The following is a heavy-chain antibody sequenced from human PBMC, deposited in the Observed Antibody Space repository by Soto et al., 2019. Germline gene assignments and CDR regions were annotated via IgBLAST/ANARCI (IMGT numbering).Heavy chain of an antibody. V-gene: IGHV3-9*01. Sequence: EVQLVESGGGLVQPGRSLRLSCAASGFNFDDYAMHWVRQAPGKNMEWVSGISWEGGSVGYADSVKGRFTVSRDNAKNSLYLEMNNLRSEDTALYYCAKDHDEDFGYDLDYMTYWGQGTLVTVSS. J-gene: IGHJ4*02. CDR1: GFNFDDYA. CDR2: ISWEGGSV. CDR3: AKDHDEDFGYDLDYMTY. D-gene: IGHD5-12*01.